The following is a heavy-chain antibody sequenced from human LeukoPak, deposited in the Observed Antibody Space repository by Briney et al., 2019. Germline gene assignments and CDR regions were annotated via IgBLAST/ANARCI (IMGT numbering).Heavy chain of an antibody. CDR2: ISYDGSNK. Sequence: QTGGSLRLSCAASGFTFSSYGMHWVRQAPGKGLVGVAVISYDGSNKYYADSVKGRFTISRDNSKNTLDLQMNSLRAEDTAVYYCAKDSGVYVWGSYRSGYFDYWGQGTLVTVSS. D-gene: IGHD3-16*02. CDR1: GFTFSSYG. J-gene: IGHJ4*02. V-gene: IGHV3-30*18. CDR3: AKDSGVYVWGSYRSGYFDY.